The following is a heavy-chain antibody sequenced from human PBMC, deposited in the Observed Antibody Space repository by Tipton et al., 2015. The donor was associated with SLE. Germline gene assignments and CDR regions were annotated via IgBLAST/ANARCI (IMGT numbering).Heavy chain of an antibody. V-gene: IGHV4-34*01. CDR1: GGSFSGYY. Sequence: TLSLTCAVYGGSFSGYYWSWIRQPPGKGLEWIGEINHSGSTNYNPSLKSRVTISVDTSKNQFSLNLSSVTAADTAVYYCARQGPLWYYYYYMDVWGKGTTVTVSS. J-gene: IGHJ6*03. CDR2: INHSGST. CDR3: ARQGPLWYYYYYMDV. D-gene: IGHD3-10*01.